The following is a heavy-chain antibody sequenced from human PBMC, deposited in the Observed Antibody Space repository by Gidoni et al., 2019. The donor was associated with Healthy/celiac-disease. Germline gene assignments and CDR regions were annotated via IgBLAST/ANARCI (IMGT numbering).Heavy chain of an antibody. CDR3: TRDPPGGIAVADDY. D-gene: IGHD6-19*01. V-gene: IGHV3-49*04. CDR2: IRSKAYGGTI. J-gene: IGHJ4*02. Sequence: EVQLVESGGGLVQPGRSLRLSCTASGFTFVDYAMSWVRQAPGKGLEWVGFIRSKAYGGTIEYAASVKGRFTISRDDSKSIAYLQMNSLKTEDTAVYYCTRDPPGGIAVADDYWGQGTLVTVSS. CDR1: GFTFVDYA.